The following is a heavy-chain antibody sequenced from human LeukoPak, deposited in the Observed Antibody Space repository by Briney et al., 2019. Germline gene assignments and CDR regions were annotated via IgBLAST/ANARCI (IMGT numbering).Heavy chain of an antibody. CDR3: AREKTGTLGYCSGGSCYSVSGWFDP. J-gene: IGHJ5*02. Sequence: ASVKVSCKASGYTFTGYYMHWVRQAPGQGLEWMGWINPNSGGTNYAQKFQGRVTMTRDTSINTAYMELSRLRSDDTAVYYCAREKTGTLGYCSGGSCYSVSGWFDPWGQGTLVTVSS. CDR1: GYTFTGYY. D-gene: IGHD2-15*01. V-gene: IGHV1-2*02. CDR2: INPNSGGT.